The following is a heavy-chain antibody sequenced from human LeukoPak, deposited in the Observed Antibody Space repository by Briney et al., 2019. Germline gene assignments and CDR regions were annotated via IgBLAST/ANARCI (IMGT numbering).Heavy chain of an antibody. D-gene: IGHD1-14*01. CDR3: ASQTGPQNYYYYMDV. Sequence: GASVKVSCKASGYTFTGYYMHWVRQAPGQGLEWMGWINPNSGGTNYAQKFQGRVTMTRDTSISTAYMELSRLRSDDTAVYYCASQTGPQNYYYYMDVWGKGTTVTVSS. CDR2: INPNSGGT. J-gene: IGHJ6*03. V-gene: IGHV1-2*02. CDR1: GYTFTGYY.